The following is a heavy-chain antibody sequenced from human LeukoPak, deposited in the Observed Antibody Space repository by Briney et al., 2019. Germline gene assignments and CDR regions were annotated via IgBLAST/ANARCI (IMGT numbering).Heavy chain of an antibody. J-gene: IGHJ6*02. CDR1: GGTVSSYV. V-gene: IGHV1-69*13. D-gene: IGHD3-10*01. Sequence: ASVKVSCKASGGTVSSYVISWVRQSPGQGLEWMGGIIPIFGTANYAQKFQGRVTITADESTSTAYMELSSLRSEDTAVYYCATSKPGSPYYYYGMDVWGQGTTVTVSS. CDR2: IIPIFGTA. CDR3: ATSKPGSPYYYYGMDV.